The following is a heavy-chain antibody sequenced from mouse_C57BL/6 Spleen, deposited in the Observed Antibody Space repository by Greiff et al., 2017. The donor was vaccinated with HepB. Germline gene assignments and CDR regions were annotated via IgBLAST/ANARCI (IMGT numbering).Heavy chain of an antibody. CDR3: ARPRITTVVDGFAY. CDR1: GFTFSDYG. V-gene: IGHV5-17*01. Sequence: EVQLVESGGGLVKPGGSLKLSCAASGFTFSDYGMHWVRQAPEKGLEWVAYISSGSSTIYYADTVKGRFPISRDNAKNTLFLQMTSLRSEDTAMYYCARPRITTVVDGFAYWGQGTLVTVSA. D-gene: IGHD1-1*01. CDR2: ISSGSSTI. J-gene: IGHJ3*01.